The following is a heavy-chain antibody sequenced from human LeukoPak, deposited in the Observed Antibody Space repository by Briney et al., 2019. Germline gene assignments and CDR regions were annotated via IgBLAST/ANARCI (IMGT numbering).Heavy chain of an antibody. Sequence: GASVKVSCKASGYTFTTYDINWARQATGLGLDWMGWMNPNSGDTGYSRNFQGRVTMTRNTSINTAYMELTSLRSEDTAVYYCARHVPATNFDYWGQGTLVTVSS. CDR1: GYTFTTYD. CDR2: MNPNSGDT. D-gene: IGHD5-12*01. V-gene: IGHV1-8*01. CDR3: ARHVPATNFDY. J-gene: IGHJ4*02.